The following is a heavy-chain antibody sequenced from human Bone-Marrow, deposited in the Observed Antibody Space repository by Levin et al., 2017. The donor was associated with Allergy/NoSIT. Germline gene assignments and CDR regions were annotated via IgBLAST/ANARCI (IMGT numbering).Heavy chain of an antibody. D-gene: IGHD1-26*01. V-gene: IGHV3-15*01. J-gene: IGHJ5*02. CDR2: IKSKTDGETT. CDR3: STGGGVLRFDP. Sequence: GGSLRLSCTASGLTFSNAWMTWVRQAPGKGLEWVGRIKSKTDGETTDYTAPVKGRFTISRDDSKNAVYLQMNSLKTEDTAVYYCSTGGGVLRFDPWGQGTLVTVSS. CDR1: GLTFSNAW.